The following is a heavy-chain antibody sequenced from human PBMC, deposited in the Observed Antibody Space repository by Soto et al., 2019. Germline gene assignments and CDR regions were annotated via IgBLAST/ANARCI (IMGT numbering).Heavy chain of an antibody. CDR1: VFTFSSYS. CDR3: EIDTKYYDISNGH. D-gene: IGHD3-9*01. V-gene: IGHV3-23*01. Sequence: PVGSLRLSCAASVFTFSSYSISWVRQAPGKGLEWVSAISVSVGSTYYADSVKGPFTISRDNSKNKLYLQMNSLRAEEKAVYYCEIDTKYYDISNGHCGQGTMVTVS. CDR2: ISVSVGST. J-gene: IGHJ4*02.